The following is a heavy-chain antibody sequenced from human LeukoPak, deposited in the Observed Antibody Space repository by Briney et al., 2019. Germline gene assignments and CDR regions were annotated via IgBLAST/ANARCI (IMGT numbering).Heavy chain of an antibody. Sequence: GGSLRPSCAGSGFTFSGYDMIWIRQAPGKGLEWVAHMSSSSLKYTRYAESVKGRFTISRDNAKNTVYLEMDSLTTNDTALYYCARGGRNDLRSWFDPWGQGTLVTVSS. V-gene: IGHV3-11*06. CDR1: GFTFSGYD. J-gene: IGHJ5*02. CDR3: ARGGRNDLRSWFDP. CDR2: MSSSSLK. D-gene: IGHD1-14*01.